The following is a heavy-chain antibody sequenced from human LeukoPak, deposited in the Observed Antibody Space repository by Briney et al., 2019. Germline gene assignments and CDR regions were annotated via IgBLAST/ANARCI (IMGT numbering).Heavy chain of an antibody. CDR2: ISGSGGST. V-gene: IGHV3-23*01. D-gene: IGHD5-18*01. CDR3: AKGFGYSYGYGLDY. J-gene: IGHJ4*02. CDR1: GFTFSSYA. Sequence: GGSLRLSCAASGFTFSSYAMSWVRQAPGMGLEWVSAISGSGGSTYYADSVKGRFTISRDNSKNTLYLQMNSLRAEDTAVYYCAKGFGYSYGYGLDYWGQGTLVTVSS.